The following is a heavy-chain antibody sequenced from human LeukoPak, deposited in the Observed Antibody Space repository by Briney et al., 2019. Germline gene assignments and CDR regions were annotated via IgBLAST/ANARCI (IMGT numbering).Heavy chain of an antibody. D-gene: IGHD3-22*01. CDR3: ARRGKSKNYYDSGGYYTWYFDL. J-gene: IGHJ2*01. CDR2: IYYSGST. Sequence: SETLSLTCTVSGGSISSSSYYWGWIRQPPGKGLERIGSIYYSGSTYYNPSLKSRVTVSVDTSKNQFSLKLSSVTAADTAVYYCARRGKSKNYYDSGGYYTWYFDLWGRGTLVTVSS. V-gene: IGHV4-39*01. CDR1: GGSISSSSYY.